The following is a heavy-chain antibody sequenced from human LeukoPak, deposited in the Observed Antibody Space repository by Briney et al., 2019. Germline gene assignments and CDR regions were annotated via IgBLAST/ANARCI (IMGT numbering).Heavy chain of an antibody. CDR3: AKELAAVGVPSFDS. J-gene: IGHJ4*02. CDR1: EFTFSSYA. V-gene: IGHV3-23*01. Sequence: GGSLRLSCAASEFTFSSYAMSWVRQTPGRGLEWVSGIRSTGGGTYYADSVKGRFTISRDNSKNTLYLQMNSLRAEDTAVYHCAKELAAVGVPSFDSWGQGTLVTVSS. CDR2: IRSTGGGT. D-gene: IGHD6-13*01.